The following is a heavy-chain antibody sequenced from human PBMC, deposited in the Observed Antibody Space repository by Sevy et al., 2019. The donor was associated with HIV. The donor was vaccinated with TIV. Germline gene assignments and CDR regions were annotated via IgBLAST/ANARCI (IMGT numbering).Heavy chain of an antibody. J-gene: IGHJ4*02. D-gene: IGHD1-1*01. Sequence: GGSLRLSCAASGFTFSTSAMHRVRQAPSKGLEWVAVVSYDGSSQNYADSVEGRFTISRDDFKKMVYLQMNSLRVEDTAVYYCAKDGGRAWTDFDYWGQGTLVTVSS. CDR3: AKDGGRAWTDFDY. V-gene: IGHV3-30*04. CDR1: GFTFSTSA. CDR2: VSYDGSSQ.